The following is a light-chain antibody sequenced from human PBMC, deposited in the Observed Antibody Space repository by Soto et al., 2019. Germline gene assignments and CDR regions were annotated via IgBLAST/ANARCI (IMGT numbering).Light chain of an antibody. CDR1: QGISSY. CDR3: QKYYSYPT. V-gene: IGKV1-8*01. J-gene: IGKJ4*01. Sequence: AIRMTQSPSSFSASTGDRVTITCRASQGISSYLAWYQQKPGKAPKLLIYAASTLQSGVPSRVSGSGSGTDFTLTISCLQSEDFATYYCQKYYSYPTFGGGTKVDIK. CDR2: AAS.